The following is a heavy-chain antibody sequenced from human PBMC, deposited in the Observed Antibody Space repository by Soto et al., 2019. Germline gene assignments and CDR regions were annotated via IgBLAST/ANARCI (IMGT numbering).Heavy chain of an antibody. D-gene: IGHD4-17*01. CDR2: MNPNSGNS. Sequence: GASVKVSCKASGYTFTSYDINWVRQATGQGLEWMGWMNPNSGNSGYAQNFQGRVTMTRSTSMSTAYMELSSLRSEDTAVYYCAVSLRAGAFDTWGQGTMVTVSS. CDR3: AVSLRAGAFDT. J-gene: IGHJ3*02. CDR1: GYTFTSYD. V-gene: IGHV1-8*01.